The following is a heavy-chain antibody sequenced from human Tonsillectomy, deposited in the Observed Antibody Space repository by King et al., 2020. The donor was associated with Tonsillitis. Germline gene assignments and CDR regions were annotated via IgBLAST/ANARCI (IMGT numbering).Heavy chain of an antibody. D-gene: IGHD3-16*01. CDR3: VRPHGRIAYNPLDF. CDR2: ITHDGSNK. V-gene: IGHV3-30-3*01. Sequence: VQLVESGGGVVQPGRSLRLSCAASGFTLSSYAMNWVRQAPGKGLEWVAVITHDGSNKYSADSVKGRFTISRDNSKNTLYLQMNILRAEDTAVYYCVRPHGRIAYNPLDFWGQGTRVTVSS. J-gene: IGHJ4*02. CDR1: GFTLSSYA.